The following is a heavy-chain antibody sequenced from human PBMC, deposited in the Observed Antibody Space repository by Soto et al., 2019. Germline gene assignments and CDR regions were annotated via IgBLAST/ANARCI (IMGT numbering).Heavy chain of an antibody. V-gene: IGHV3-9*01. J-gene: IGHJ4*02. Sequence: EVQLVESGGGLVQPGRSLRLSCAASGFTFDDYAMHWVRQAPGKGLEWVSGISWNSGSIGYADSVKGRFTISRDNAKNSLYLQMNSLRAEVTALYYCAKDRGLVLSFCFDYWGQGTLVTVSS. CDR2: ISWNSGSI. D-gene: IGHD6-19*01. CDR3: AKDRGLVLSFCFDY. CDR1: GFTFDDYA.